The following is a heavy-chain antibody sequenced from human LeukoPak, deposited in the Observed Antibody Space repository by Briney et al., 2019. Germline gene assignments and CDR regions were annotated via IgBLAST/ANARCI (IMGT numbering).Heavy chain of an antibody. CDR1: GGSISSGAYY. Sequence: SQTLSLTCSVSGGSISSGAYYWSWIRQHPGKGLEWIGYIYFTGSTHYNPSLKSRIYMSVDTSKSQFSLRLTSVTAADTALYYCSRAEFNGSLDFWGQGTLVTVSS. V-gene: IGHV4-31*03. CDR3: SRAEFNGSLDF. D-gene: IGHD1-26*01. J-gene: IGHJ4*02. CDR2: IYFTGST.